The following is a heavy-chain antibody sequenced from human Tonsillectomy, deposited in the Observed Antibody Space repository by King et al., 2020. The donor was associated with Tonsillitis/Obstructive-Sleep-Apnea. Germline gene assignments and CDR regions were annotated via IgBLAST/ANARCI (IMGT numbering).Heavy chain of an antibody. V-gene: IGHV4-34*01. CDR2: INHSGST. D-gene: IGHD2-2*01. CDR1: GGSFSGYY. CDR3: ARLVPPKGVVVVPAYYYYYMDV. J-gene: IGHJ6*03. Sequence: VQLQQWGAGLLKPSETLSLTCAVYGGSFSGYYWSWIRQPPGKGLEWIGEINHSGSTNYNPSLKSRVTISVDTTKNQFSLKLSSVTAADPAVYYCARLVPPKGVVVVPAYYYYYMDVWGKGTTVTVSS.